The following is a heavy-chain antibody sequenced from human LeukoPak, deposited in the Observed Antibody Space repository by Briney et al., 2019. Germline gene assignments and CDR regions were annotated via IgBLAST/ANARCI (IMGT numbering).Heavy chain of an antibody. CDR2: IRYDGSNK. CDR3: AKDSSITRRYFDY. J-gene: IGHJ4*02. Sequence: GGSLTLSRAASGFTFSSYGMHWVRQAPGKGLEWVAFIRYDGSNKYYADSVKGRFTISRDNSKNTLYLQMNSLRAEDTAVYYCAKDSSITRRYFDYWGQGTLVTVSS. D-gene: IGHD6-13*01. CDR1: GFTFSSYG. V-gene: IGHV3-30*02.